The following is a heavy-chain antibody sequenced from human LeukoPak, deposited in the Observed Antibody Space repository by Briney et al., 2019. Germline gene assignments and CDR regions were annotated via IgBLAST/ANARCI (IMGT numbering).Heavy chain of an antibody. CDR2: TVGPDST. CDR3: AKGRVPDGFWGFDY. CDR1: GFSFNRFA. D-gene: IGHD1-14*01. J-gene: IGHJ4*02. V-gene: IGHV3-23*01. Sequence: QTGGSLRLSCAASGFSFNRFAMNWVRQAPGKGLEWVSETVGPDSTKYADSVKGRFTISRDDSKNTVYLQMNSLRTEDTAVYYWAKGRVPDGFWGFDYWGQGTRVTVSS.